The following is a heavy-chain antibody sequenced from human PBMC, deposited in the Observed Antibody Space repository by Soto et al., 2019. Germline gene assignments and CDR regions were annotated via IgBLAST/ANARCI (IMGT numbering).Heavy chain of an antibody. Sequence: GGSLRLSCAASGFTFSSYSMNWVRQAPGKGLEWVSSISSSSSYIYYADSVKGRFTISRDNAKNSLYLQMNSLRAEDTDAYYCARDRAYDAFDIWGQGTMVTVSS. CDR2: ISSSSSYI. CDR3: ARDRAYDAFDI. D-gene: IGHD1-26*01. V-gene: IGHV3-21*01. CDR1: GFTFSSYS. J-gene: IGHJ3*02.